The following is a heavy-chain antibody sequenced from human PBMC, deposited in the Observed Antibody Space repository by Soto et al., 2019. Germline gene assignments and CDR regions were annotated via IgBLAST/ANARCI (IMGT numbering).Heavy chain of an antibody. CDR2: ISAYNGNT. D-gene: IGHD1-1*01. Sequence: EASVKVSCKASGYTFTSYGISWVRQAPGQGLEWMGWISAYNGNTNYARKLEGRDTMTTDTSTSTAYVGLRSLRSADTAVYYCARETTESFYFDYWGQGTQVTVSS. J-gene: IGHJ4*02. V-gene: IGHV1-18*04. CDR3: ARETTESFYFDY. CDR1: GYTFTSYG.